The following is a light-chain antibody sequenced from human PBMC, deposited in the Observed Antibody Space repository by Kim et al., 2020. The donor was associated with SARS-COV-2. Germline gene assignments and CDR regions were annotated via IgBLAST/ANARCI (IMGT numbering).Light chain of an antibody. V-gene: IGLV1-44*01. J-gene: IGLJ2*01. Sequence: QSVLTQPPSASGTPGQRVTISCSGSSTNIGGNTVNWYQQLPGTAPKLLIYSDTQRPSGVPDRFSGSKSGTSASLAISGLQSEDEADYYCAEWDDSLNPHVIFGGGTQLTVL. CDR3: AEWDDSLNPHVI. CDR2: SDT. CDR1: STNIGGNT.